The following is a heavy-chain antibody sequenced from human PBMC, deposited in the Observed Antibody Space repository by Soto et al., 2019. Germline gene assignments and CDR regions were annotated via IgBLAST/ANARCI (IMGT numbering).Heavy chain of an antibody. CDR3: ARGIFDTIFGVVAVDS. CDR1: GGSISSSSYY. J-gene: IGHJ4*02. V-gene: IGHV4-39*01. CDR2: IYYSGST. D-gene: IGHD3-3*01. Sequence: SETLSLTCTVSGGSISSSSYYWGWIRQPPGKGLEWIGSIYYSGSTYYNPSLKSRVTISVDTSKNQFSLKLSSVTAADTAVYYCARGIFDTIFGVVAVDSWGRGTLVTVSS.